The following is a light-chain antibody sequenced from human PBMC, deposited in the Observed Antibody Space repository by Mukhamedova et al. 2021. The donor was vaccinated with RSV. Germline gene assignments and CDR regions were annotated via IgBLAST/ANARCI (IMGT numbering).Light chain of an antibody. CDR3: QKYYSAPYT. J-gene: IGKJ2*01. V-gene: IGKV1-27*01. CDR2: TAS. Sequence: WYQRRVHGQAPKLLIYTASTLQSGVPSRFSGSGSGTDFTLTISGLQPEDIATYYCQKYYSAPYTFGQGTKLELK.